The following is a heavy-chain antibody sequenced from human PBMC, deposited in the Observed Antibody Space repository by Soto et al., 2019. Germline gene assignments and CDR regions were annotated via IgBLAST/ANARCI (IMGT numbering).Heavy chain of an antibody. D-gene: IGHD6-13*01. CDR3: ASSNLAAAGFYYYGMDV. CDR2: IYYNGST. CDR1: GGSISSYY. J-gene: IGHJ6*02. Sequence: QVQLQESGPGLVKPSETLSLTCTVSGGSISSYYWSWIRQPPGKGLEWIGYIYYNGSTNYNPSLMGRVTISVDTAKNQFSLKLSAVTAADTAVYYCASSNLAAAGFYYYGMDVWGRGTTVTVSS. V-gene: IGHV4-59*01.